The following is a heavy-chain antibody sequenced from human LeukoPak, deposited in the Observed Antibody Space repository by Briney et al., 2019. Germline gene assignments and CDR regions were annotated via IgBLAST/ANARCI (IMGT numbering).Heavy chain of an antibody. Sequence: PGGSLRLSCAASGFALRSYTVTWVRQAPGKGLEWVSSISSTSAYIYYAESVKGRFSISRDNVDNVVHLQMSSLRNEDTAFYYCARVAVAGPTGWFDSWGQGTPVTVS. CDR3: ARVAVAGPTGWFDS. D-gene: IGHD6-19*01. CDR2: ISSTSAYI. V-gene: IGHV3-21*01. CDR1: GFALRSYT. J-gene: IGHJ5*01.